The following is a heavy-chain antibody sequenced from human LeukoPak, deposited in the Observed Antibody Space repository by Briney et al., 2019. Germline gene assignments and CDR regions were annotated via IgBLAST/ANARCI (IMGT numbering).Heavy chain of an antibody. D-gene: IGHD1-1*01. J-gene: IGHJ4*02. Sequence: ASVKVSCKASGYTFTSYDINWVRQATGQGLEWMGWINPNSGGTNYAQKFQGRVTMTRDTSISTAYMELSRLRSDDTAVYYCARVSAGTMGIDYWGQGTLVTVSS. CDR3: ARVSAGTMGIDY. V-gene: IGHV1-2*02. CDR1: GYTFTSYD. CDR2: INPNSGGT.